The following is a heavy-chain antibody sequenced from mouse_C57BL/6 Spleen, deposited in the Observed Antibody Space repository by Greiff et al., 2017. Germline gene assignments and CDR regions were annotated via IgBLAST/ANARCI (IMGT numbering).Heavy chain of an antibody. CDR3: ARYIKYYGSSWYFDV. D-gene: IGHD1-1*01. V-gene: IGHV7-3*01. CDR1: GFTFTAYY. Sequence: EVMLVESGGGLVQPGGSLSLSCAASGFTFTAYYMSWVRQPPGKALEWLGFIRNKANGYTTEYSASVKGRFTISRDNSQSILYLQMNALRAEDSATYYCARYIKYYGSSWYFDVWGTGTTVTVSS. J-gene: IGHJ1*03. CDR2: IRNKANGYTT.